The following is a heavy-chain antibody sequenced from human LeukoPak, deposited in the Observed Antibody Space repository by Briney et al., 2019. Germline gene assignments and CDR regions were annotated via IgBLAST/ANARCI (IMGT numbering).Heavy chain of an antibody. Sequence: SETLSLTCTVSGGSISSSSYYWGWIRQPPGKGRTWIGSIYYSGSTYYNPSLKSRVTISVDTSKNQFSLKLSSVTAADTAVYYCARSRPFYYYGSGSSYYFDYWGQGTLVTVSS. D-gene: IGHD3-10*01. CDR1: GGSISSSSYY. CDR2: IYYSGST. J-gene: IGHJ4*02. V-gene: IGHV4-39*07. CDR3: ARSRPFYYYGSGSSYYFDY.